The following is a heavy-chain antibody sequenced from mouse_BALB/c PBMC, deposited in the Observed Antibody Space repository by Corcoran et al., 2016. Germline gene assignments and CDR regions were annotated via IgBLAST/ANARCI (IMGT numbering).Heavy chain of an antibody. CDR2: INTYTGEP. J-gene: IGHJ4*01. CDR1: GYTFTNYG. Sequence: QIQLVQSGPELKKPGETVKISCKASGYTFTNYGMNWVKQAPGKGLKWMDWINTYTGEPTYADDFKGRFAFSLETSASTAYLQINNLKNEDTATYFCARGYGSRYYAMDYWGQGTSVTVSS. CDR3: ARGYGSRYYAMDY. D-gene: IGHD1-1*01. V-gene: IGHV9-3-1*01.